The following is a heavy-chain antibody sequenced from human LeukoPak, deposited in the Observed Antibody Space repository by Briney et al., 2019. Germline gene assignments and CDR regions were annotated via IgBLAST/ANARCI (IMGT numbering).Heavy chain of an antibody. Sequence: SQTLSLTCAISGDSLFSNGVAWNWIRQSPLRGLEWLGRTFCTSKCYNEYAVYVRSRVTINPDTSKNQFPLQLSSLTPEDSAIYYCARGHNSAFDIWGQGTMVTVSS. D-gene: IGHD1-1*01. CDR1: GDSLFSNGVA. CDR2: TFCTSKCYN. CDR3: ARGHNSAFDI. V-gene: IGHV6-1*01. J-gene: IGHJ3*02.